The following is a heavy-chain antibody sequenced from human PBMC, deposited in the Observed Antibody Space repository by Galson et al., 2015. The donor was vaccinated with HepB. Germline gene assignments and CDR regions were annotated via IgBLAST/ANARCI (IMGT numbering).Heavy chain of an antibody. CDR3: AKAEESNYGGWADYYYYYMDV. V-gene: IGHV3-30*18. Sequence: SLRLSCAASGFTFSRYGMHWVRQAPGKGLEWVAVISYDGSNKYYADSVKGRFTISRDNSKNTLYLQMNSLRAEDTAVYYCAKAEESNYGGWADYYYYYMDVWGKGTTVTVSS. J-gene: IGHJ6*03. CDR2: ISYDGSNK. CDR1: GFTFSRYG. D-gene: IGHD3-16*01.